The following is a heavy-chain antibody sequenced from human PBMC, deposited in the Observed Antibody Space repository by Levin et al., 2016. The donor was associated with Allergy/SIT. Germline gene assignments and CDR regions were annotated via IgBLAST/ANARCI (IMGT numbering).Heavy chain of an antibody. J-gene: IGHJ4*02. V-gene: IGHV3-30-3*01. D-gene: IGHD3-22*01. CDR3: ARELRWYYDSSGQVPGPFDY. CDR2: ISYDGSNK. Sequence: WIRQPPGKGLEWVAVISYDGSNKYYADSVKGRFTISRDNSKNTLYLQMNSLRTEDTAVYYCARELRWYYDSSGQVPGPFDYWGQGTLVTVSS.